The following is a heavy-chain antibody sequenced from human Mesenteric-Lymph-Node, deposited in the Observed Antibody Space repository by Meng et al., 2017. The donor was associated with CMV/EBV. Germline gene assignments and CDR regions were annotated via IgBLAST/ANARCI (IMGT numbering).Heavy chain of an antibody. CDR1: GFTFSSYA. Sequence: GSLKISCAASGFTFSSYAMHWVRQAPGKGLEYVSAISSNGGSTYYADSVKGRFTISRDNSKNTLYLQMGSLRAEDMAVYYCAREQQLAFDYWGQGTLVTVSS. CDR3: AREQQLAFDY. J-gene: IGHJ4*02. V-gene: IGHV3-64*02. D-gene: IGHD6-13*01. CDR2: ISSNGGST.